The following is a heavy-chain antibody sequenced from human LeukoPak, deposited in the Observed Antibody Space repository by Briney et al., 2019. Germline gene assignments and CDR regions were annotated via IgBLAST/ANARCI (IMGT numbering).Heavy chain of an antibody. D-gene: IGHD3-10*02. CDR2: ISYDGSNK. CDR1: GFTFSSYA. Sequence: PGRPLRLSCAASGFTFSSYAMHWVRQAPGKGLEWVAVISYDGSNKYYADSVKGRFTISRDNSKNTLYLQMNSLRAEDTAVYYCAKDMYGELGQNDYWGQGTLVTVSS. V-gene: IGHV3-30-3*01. J-gene: IGHJ4*02. CDR3: AKDMYGELGQNDY.